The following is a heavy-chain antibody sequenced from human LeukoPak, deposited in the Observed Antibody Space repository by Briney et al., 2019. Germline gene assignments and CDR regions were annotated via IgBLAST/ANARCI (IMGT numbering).Heavy chain of an antibody. CDR3: ARDYVGVHCGGDCYPFDY. V-gene: IGHV1-2*02. D-gene: IGHD2-21*01. Sequence: ASVKVSCKASGYTFTSYGISWVRQAPGQGLEWMGWINPNSGGTNYAQKFQGRVTMTRDTSISTAYMELSRLRSDDTAVYYCARDYVGVHCGGDCYPFDYWGQGTLVTVSS. CDR1: GYTFTSYG. J-gene: IGHJ4*02. CDR2: INPNSGGT.